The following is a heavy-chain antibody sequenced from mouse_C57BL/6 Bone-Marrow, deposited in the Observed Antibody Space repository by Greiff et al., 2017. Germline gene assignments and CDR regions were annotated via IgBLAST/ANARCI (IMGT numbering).Heavy chain of an antibody. CDR2: IYPRSGNT. J-gene: IGHJ3*01. D-gene: IGHD2-5*01. CDR3: ARWGYYSNAWFAY. Sequence: QVQLQQSGAELARPGASVKLSCKASGYTFTSYGISWVKQRTGQGLEWIGEIYPRSGNTYYNEKFKGKATLTADKSSSTAYMELRSLTSEDSAVYVCARWGYYSNAWFAYWGQGTLVTVSA. V-gene: IGHV1-81*01. CDR1: GYTFTSYG.